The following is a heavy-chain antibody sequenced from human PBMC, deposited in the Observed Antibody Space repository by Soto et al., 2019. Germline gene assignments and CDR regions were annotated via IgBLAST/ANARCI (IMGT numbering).Heavy chain of an antibody. J-gene: IGHJ3*02. CDR2: MGGANGDT. CDR3: AKDGVDHNSVWDPFDI. D-gene: IGHD2-15*01. CDR1: GFIFSDYA. V-gene: IGHV3-23*01. Sequence: PGESLRLSCAASGFIFSDYAMSWARQAPGKGLEWVAGMGGANGDTYYAESVRGRFAISRDNSKSTLFLQLNSLRAEDTAVYFCAKDGVDHNSVWDPFDIWGQGTLVTVSS.